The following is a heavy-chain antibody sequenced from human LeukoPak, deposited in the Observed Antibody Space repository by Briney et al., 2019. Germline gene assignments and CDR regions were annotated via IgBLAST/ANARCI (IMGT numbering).Heavy chain of an antibody. CDR1: GFTFSSYG. Sequence: GGSLRLSCAASGFTFSSYGMNWVRQAPGKGLEWVSAISGSGGSTYYADSVKGRFTISRDNSKNTLYLQMNSLKAEDTAVYYCAKLPSGYYGSGSYYKAWIDYWGQGTLVTVSS. CDR2: ISGSGGST. D-gene: IGHD3-10*01. V-gene: IGHV3-23*01. CDR3: AKLPSGYYGSGSYYKAWIDY. J-gene: IGHJ4*02.